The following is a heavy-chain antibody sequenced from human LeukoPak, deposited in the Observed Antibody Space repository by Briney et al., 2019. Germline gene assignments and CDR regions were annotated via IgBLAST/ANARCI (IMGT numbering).Heavy chain of an antibody. CDR3: AGGDRNGWYFYY. J-gene: IGHJ4*02. V-gene: IGHV3-20*04. CDR1: GLTVNDNY. CDR2: INWNGGST. Sequence: GGSLRLSCAASGLTVNDNYMSWVRQAPGKGLEWVSGINWNGGSTGYADSVKGRFTISRGNAKNSLYLQMSSLRAEDTALYFCAGGDRNGWYFYYWGQGTLVTVSS. D-gene: IGHD6-19*01.